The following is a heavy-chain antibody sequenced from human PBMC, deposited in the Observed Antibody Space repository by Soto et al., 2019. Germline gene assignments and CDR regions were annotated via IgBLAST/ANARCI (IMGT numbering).Heavy chain of an antibody. D-gene: IGHD3-16*01. V-gene: IGHV1-2*02. CDR3: ARDIGALPTPIRY. CDR1: GFTFTGYY. CDR2: INPNSGGT. Sequence: QVQLVESGGGVVQPGRSLRLSCAASGFTFTGYYMHWVRQAPGQGLEWMGWINPNSGGTNYAQKFQGRVTMTRDTSISTAYMELSRLRSDDTAVYYCARDIGALPTPIRYWGQGTLVTVSS. J-gene: IGHJ4*02.